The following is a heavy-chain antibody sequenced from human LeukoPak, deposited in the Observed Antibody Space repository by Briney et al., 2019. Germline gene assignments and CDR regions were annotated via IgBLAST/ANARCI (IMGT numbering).Heavy chain of an antibody. J-gene: IGHJ4*02. CDR3: ATHYDSSGYTLDY. Sequence: SVKVSCKASGGTFSSYAISWVRQAPGQGLEWMGRIIPILGIANYAQKFQGRVTITADKSTSTAYMELSSLRSEDTAVYYCATHYDSSGYTLDYWGQGTLVTVSS. V-gene: IGHV1-69*04. D-gene: IGHD3-22*01. CDR2: IIPILGIA. CDR1: GGTFSSYA.